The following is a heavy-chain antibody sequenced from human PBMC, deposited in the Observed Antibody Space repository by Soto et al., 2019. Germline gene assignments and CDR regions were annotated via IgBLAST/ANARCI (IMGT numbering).Heavy chain of an antibody. CDR1: GYTFTSYG. Sequence: QVQLVQSGAEVKKPGASVKVSCKASGYTFTSYGISWVRQAPGQGLEWMGWISAYNGNTNYAQKFQGRVTITADESTSTAYMELSSLRSEDTAVYYCARSVVVVAATPLSWDYYYGMDVWGQGTTVTVSS. CDR3: ARSVVVVAATPLSWDYYYGMDV. CDR2: ISAYNGNT. D-gene: IGHD2-15*01. V-gene: IGHV1-18*04. J-gene: IGHJ6*02.